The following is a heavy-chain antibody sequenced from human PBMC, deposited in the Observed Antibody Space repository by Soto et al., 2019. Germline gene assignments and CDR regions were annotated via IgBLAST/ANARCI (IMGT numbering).Heavy chain of an antibody. CDR1: GFTFSTYW. J-gene: IGHJ6*02. Sequence: GGSLRPSCAASGFTFSTYWMSWVRQAPGKGLEWVSSISSSSSYIYYADSVKGRFTISRDNAKNSLYLQMNSLRAEDTAVYYCARDNYVSDGYIVVVVAAKGGYYYYGMDVWGQGTTVTVSS. CDR2: ISSSSSYI. CDR3: ARDNYVSDGYIVVVVAAKGGYYYYGMDV. V-gene: IGHV3-21*01. D-gene: IGHD2-15*01.